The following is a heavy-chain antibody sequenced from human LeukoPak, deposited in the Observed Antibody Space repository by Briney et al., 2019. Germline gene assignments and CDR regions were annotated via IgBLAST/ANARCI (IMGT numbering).Heavy chain of an antibody. CDR3: AKPYPTLTTSAVLDN. CDR2: ISYDGNSQ. D-gene: IGHD1-1*01. Sequence: GGSLRLSCAASGFTFSNYAIHWVRQAPGRGREGVAAISYDGNSQHYGAPVKGRFTISRDNSKNTVYLQINTLRTDDAAIYYCAKPYPTLTTSAVLDNWGQGTLVTVSS. CDR1: GFTFSNYA. V-gene: IGHV3-30*18. J-gene: IGHJ4*02.